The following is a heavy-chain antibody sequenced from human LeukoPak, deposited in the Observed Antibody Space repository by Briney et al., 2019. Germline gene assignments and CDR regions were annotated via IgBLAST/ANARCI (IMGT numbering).Heavy chain of an antibody. V-gene: IGHV4-34*01. D-gene: IGHD3-16*01. CDR2: VNDRGST. CDR3: ARGVVSGRFGDYYYYMDV. CDR1: GGSFSGHY. J-gene: IGHJ6*03. Sequence: SETLSLTCAVYGGSFSGHYWTWIRQPPGKGLQGIGEVNDRGSTNYNPSLKSRLTISEDKSKKQFSLRLPSVTAADTAVYYCARGVVSGRFGDYYYYMDVWGKGTTVTVSS.